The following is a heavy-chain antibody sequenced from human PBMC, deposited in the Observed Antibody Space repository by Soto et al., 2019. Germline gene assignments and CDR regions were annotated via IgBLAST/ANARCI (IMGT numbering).Heavy chain of an antibody. CDR2: IWYDASNK. CDR3: ARGRVDGGELDL. V-gene: IGHV3-33*01. D-gene: IGHD1-26*01. CDR1: GFTFRTYG. J-gene: IGHJ4*02. Sequence: VQLVESGGGVVQPGRSLRLSCAASGFTFRTYGMYWVRQAPGKGLEWVAVIWYDASNKYYADSVTGRFTISRDNSENTLYLQMNSLRAEDTAVYYCARGRVDGGELDLWGQGTLVTVSS.